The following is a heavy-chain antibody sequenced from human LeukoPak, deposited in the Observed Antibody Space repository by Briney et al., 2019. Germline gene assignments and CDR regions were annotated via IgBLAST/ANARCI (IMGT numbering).Heavy chain of an antibody. V-gene: IGHV3-21*01. J-gene: IGHJ4*02. CDR3: ARDPPFIIGTTFFDY. Sequence: GGSLRLSCAASGFTFSSYSMNWVRQAPGRGLEWVSSISTSSTYIYYADSVKGRFTISRDNAKNSLYLQMNSLRAEDTAVYYCARDPPFIIGTTFFDYWGQGTLVTVSS. CDR2: ISTSSTYI. D-gene: IGHD1-20*01. CDR1: GFTFSSYS.